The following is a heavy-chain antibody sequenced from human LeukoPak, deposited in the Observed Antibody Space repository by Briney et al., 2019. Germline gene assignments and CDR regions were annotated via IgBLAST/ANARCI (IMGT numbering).Heavy chain of an antibody. V-gene: IGHV4-59*01. CDR3: ARLLRTGTWAYYYYYGMDV. CDR1: GGSISSYY. Sequence: PSETLSLTCTVSGGSISSYYWSWIRQPPGKGLEWIGYIYYSGSTNYNPSLKSRVTISVDTSKNQFSLKLSSVTAADTAVYYCARLLRTGTWAYYYYYGMDVWGQGTTVTVSS. D-gene: IGHD1-14*01. CDR2: IYYSGST. J-gene: IGHJ6*02.